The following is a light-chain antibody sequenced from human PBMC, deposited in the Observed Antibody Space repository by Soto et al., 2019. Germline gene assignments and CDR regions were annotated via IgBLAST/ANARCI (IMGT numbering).Light chain of an antibody. J-gene: IGLJ2*01. CDR3: QTWGADSVI. Sequence: QPVLTQSPSASASLGASVKLTCTLSSGHSSYAIAWHQQQPEKGPRFLMKLNSDGSHSKGDGISDRFSGSSSGAERYLTISSRQYEDEADYYCQTWGADSVIFGGGTKLTVL. CDR2: LNSDGSH. CDR1: SGHSSYA. V-gene: IGLV4-69*01.